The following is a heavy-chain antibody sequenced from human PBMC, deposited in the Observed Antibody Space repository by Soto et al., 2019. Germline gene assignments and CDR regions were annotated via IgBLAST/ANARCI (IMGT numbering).Heavy chain of an antibody. Sequence: QLQLQQSGAGLVKSSETLSLRCTDLGGSIPSSSNGYYWDWVRQPPGKGLEWMGSIDYSGNTYYNPSLKSRFTISADNSKNQFALRVRCVMGTDKAVYHCARRAHVGCHDYWGQGTLVTVSS. CDR3: ARRAHVGCHDY. D-gene: IGHD6-19*01. V-gene: IGHV4-39*01. J-gene: IGHJ4*02. CDR2: IDYSGNT. CDR1: GGSIPSSSNGYY.